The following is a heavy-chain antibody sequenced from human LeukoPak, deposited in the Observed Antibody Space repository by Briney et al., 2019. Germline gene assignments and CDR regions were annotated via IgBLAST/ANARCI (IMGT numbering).Heavy chain of an antibody. CDR3: ARRGGSSSRRSPIDY. V-gene: IGHV3-7*01. Sequence: KAGGSLRLSCTASGFTFSDYWMTWVRQAPEKGPEWVANIKQDGSQRYYVDSVRGRFTISRDNAKNSLFLQMNGLRAEDTAVYYCARRGGSSSRRSPIDYWGQGTLVTVSS. J-gene: IGHJ4*02. D-gene: IGHD6-6*01. CDR2: IKQDGSQR. CDR1: GFTFSDYW.